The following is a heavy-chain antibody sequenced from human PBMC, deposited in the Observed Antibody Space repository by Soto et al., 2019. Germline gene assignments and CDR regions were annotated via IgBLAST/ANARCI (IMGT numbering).Heavy chain of an antibody. D-gene: IGHD3-3*01. Sequence: GESLKISCKGSGYSFTSYWIGWVRQMPGKGLEWMGIIYPGDSDTRYSPSFQGQVTISADKSISTAYLQWSSLTPSDTAMYYCARLGDYDYLEWDYGMDVWGPGTMLTVSS. CDR2: IYPGDSDT. V-gene: IGHV5-51*01. CDR1: GYSFTSYW. CDR3: ARLGDYDYLEWDYGMDV. J-gene: IGHJ6*02.